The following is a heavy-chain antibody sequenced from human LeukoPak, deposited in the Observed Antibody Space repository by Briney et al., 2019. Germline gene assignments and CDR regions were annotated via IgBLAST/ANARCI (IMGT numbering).Heavy chain of an antibody. Sequence: ASVKVSCKASGYTFTGYYMHWVRQAPGQGLEWMGIINPSGGSTSYAQKFQGRVTMTRDTSTSTVYMELRSLRSDDTAVYYCARDTGYSSSWYHRFDPRGQGTLVTVSS. CDR3: ARDTGYSSSWYHRFDP. CDR2: INPSGGST. J-gene: IGHJ5*02. D-gene: IGHD6-13*01. CDR1: GYTFTGYY. V-gene: IGHV1-46*01.